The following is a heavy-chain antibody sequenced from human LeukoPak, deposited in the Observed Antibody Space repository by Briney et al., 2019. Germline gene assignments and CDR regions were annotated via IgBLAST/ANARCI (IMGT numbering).Heavy chain of an antibody. J-gene: IGHJ4*02. V-gene: IGHV3-23*01. D-gene: IGHD3-10*01. Sequence: GGSLRLSCAASGFTFSNYDMSWVRQAPGKGREWVSTVSHDYSTYYADSVKGRFTTSRDNSKNTLCLQMNSLTAEDTALYYCVRRAGSERYFDYWGQGTLVTVSS. CDR2: VSHDYST. CDR3: VRRAGSERYFDY. CDR1: GFTFSNYD.